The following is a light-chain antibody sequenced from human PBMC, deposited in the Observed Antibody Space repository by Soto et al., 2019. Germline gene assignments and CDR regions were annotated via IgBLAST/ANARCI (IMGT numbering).Light chain of an antibody. CDR3: GSYTDTNTGL. V-gene: IGLV2-8*01. CDR1: SADLGGYNY. Sequence: QSALTQPPSASGSPGQSVTISCTGISADLGGYNYVSWYQQHPGKAPRLIIYEFTKRPSGVPDRFACSNSANTASLTVSGLQAEDDDDYCCGSYTDTNTGLFGGGTKLTVL. J-gene: IGLJ2*01. CDR2: EFT.